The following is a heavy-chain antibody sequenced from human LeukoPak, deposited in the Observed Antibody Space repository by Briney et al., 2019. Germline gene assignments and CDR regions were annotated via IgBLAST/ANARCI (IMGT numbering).Heavy chain of an antibody. CDR1: GFTFSSYG. CDR3: ARGYCSSTSCYTLSATDY. J-gene: IGHJ4*02. CDR2: ISYDGSNK. D-gene: IGHD2-2*02. V-gene: IGHV3-30*03. Sequence: PGRSLRLSCAASGFTFSSYGMHWVRQAPGKGLEWVAVISYDGSNKYYADSVKGRFTISRDNSKNTLYLQMNSLRAEDTAVYYCARGYCSSTSCYTLSATDYWGQGTLVTVSS.